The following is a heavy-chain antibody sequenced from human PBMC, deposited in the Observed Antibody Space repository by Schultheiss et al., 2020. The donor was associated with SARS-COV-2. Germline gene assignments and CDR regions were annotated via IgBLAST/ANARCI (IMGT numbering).Heavy chain of an antibody. Sequence: GESLKISCEASGFTFSNYNMKWVRQAPGKGLEWVSSISLSSSHRDYADSVKGRFTISRDNAKNSLFLQMDSLRAEDTAVYYCASDYNDFSFDNWGQGTLVTVSS. V-gene: IGHV3-21*01. J-gene: IGHJ4*02. D-gene: IGHD1-14*01. CDR3: ASDYNDFSFDN. CDR1: GFTFSNYN. CDR2: ISLSSSHR.